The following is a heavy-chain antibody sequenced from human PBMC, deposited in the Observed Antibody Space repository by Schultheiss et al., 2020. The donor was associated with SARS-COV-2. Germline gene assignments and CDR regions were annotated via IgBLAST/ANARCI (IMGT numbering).Heavy chain of an antibody. CDR2: IHYTGST. D-gene: IGHD6-6*01. CDR1: GGSISTYY. J-gene: IGHJ4*02. V-gene: IGHV4-59*01. CDR3: ARGDSTSFDRGWD. Sequence: SETLSLTCTVSGGSISTYYWSWIRQPPGKGLEWIGYIHYTGSTNYNPSLKSRVIISVDTTKNQFSLKLSSVTAEDTAVYYCARGDSTSFDRGWDWGQGTLVTVSS.